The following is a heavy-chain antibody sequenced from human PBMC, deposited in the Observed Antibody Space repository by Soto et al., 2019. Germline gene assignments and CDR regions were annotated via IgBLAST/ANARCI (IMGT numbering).Heavy chain of an antibody. CDR3: ARFRGSYGMDV. Sequence: QVQLVQSGAEVKKPGSSVKVSCKASGGTFSSYTLSWVRQAPGQGLECMGRIIPILGIANYAQKCQGRVTITADKSTSTAYMELRSLRSEDTAVYYCARFRGSYGMDVWGQGTTVTVSS. V-gene: IGHV1-69*02. D-gene: IGHD3-10*01. CDR1: GGTFSSYT. CDR2: IIPILGIA. J-gene: IGHJ6*02.